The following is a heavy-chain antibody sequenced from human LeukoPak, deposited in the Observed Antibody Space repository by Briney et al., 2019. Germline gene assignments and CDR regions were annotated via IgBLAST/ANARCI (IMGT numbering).Heavy chain of an antibody. J-gene: IGHJ5*02. CDR3: ARLGYCSGGSCYSGWFGP. CDR1: GFTFNNYE. Sequence: GGSLRLSCAASGFTFNNYEMNWVRQAPGKGLEWVSYISSSGSTIYYADSVKGRFTISRDNAKNSLYLQMNSLRAEDTAVYYCARLGYCSGGSCYSGWFGPWGQGTLVTVSS. CDR2: ISSSGSTI. V-gene: IGHV3-48*03. D-gene: IGHD2-15*01.